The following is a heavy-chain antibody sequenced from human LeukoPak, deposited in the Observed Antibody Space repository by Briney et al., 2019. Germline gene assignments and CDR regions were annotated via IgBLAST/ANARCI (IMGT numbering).Heavy chain of an antibody. CDR3: ARDSAGSGSYVGYFEY. J-gene: IGHJ4*02. D-gene: IGHD3-10*01. CDR2: ISSSGSTI. V-gene: IGHV3-48*03. Sequence: GGSLRLSCAASGFTFSSYEMNWVRQAPGKGLEWVSSISSSGSTIYYADSVKGRFTISRDNAKNSLYLQMNSLRAEDTAVYYCARDSAGSGSYVGYFEYWGQGTLVTVSS. CDR1: GFTFSSYE.